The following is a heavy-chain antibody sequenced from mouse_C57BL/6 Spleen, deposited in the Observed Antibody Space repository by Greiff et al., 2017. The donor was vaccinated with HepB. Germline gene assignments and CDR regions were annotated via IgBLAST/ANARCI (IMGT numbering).Heavy chain of an antibody. D-gene: IGHD2-4*01. CDR2: IRNKANNHAT. V-gene: IGHV6-6*01. Sequence: LQQSGGGLVQPGGSMKLSCAASGFTFSDAWMDWVRQSPEKGLEWVAEIRNKANNHATYYAESVKGRFTISRDDSKSSVYLQMNSLRAEDTGIYYCTRGGYDYDVWFAYWGQGTLVTVSA. CDR3: TRGGYDYDVWFAY. J-gene: IGHJ3*01. CDR1: GFTFSDAW.